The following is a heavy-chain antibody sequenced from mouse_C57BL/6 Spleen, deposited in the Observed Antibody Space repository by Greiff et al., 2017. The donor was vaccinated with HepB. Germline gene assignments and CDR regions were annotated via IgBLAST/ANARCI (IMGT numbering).Heavy chain of an antibody. J-gene: IGHJ2*01. V-gene: IGHV14-1*01. D-gene: IGHD2-2*01. Sequence: VQLQQSGAELVRPGASVKLSCKASGFNIKDYYMNWVKQRPEQGLEWIGRIDPEDGDTEYASKFQGKATMTADTSSNTAYLQLSSLTSEDTAVYYCAAGGYDDYWGQGTTLTVSS. CDR2: IDPEDGDT. CDR1: GFNIKDYY. CDR3: AAGGYDDY.